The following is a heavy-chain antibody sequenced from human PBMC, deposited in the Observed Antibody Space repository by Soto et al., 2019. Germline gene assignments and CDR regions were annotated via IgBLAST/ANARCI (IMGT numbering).Heavy chain of an antibody. CDR2: ISDSGGTT. CDR1: GFTFSYYA. V-gene: IGHV3-23*01. J-gene: IGHJ4*02. Sequence: GGSLRLSCAASGFTFSYYAMGWVRQAPGEGLEWVSVISDSGGTTFYTDSVKGWFTISRDNSKNTLYLQMSSLRAEDTAIYYSAKDAQRSDCWYYFDYWGQGTLVTVSS. D-gene: IGHD2-21*01. CDR3: AKDAQRSDCWYYFDY.